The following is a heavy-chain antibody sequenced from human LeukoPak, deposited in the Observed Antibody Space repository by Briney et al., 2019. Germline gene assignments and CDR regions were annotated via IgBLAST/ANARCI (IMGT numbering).Heavy chain of an antibody. Sequence: GESLKISCKGSGYTFTSYWIGWVRQMPGKGLQWMGIIYPGDSDTTYSPSFQGQVTISADKSISTAYLQWSSLKASDTAIYYCARLIVGSSSTGWFDPWGQGTLVTVSS. CDR1: GYTFTSYW. CDR2: IYPGDSDT. V-gene: IGHV5-51*01. J-gene: IGHJ5*02. CDR3: ARLIVGSSSTGWFDP. D-gene: IGHD6-6*01.